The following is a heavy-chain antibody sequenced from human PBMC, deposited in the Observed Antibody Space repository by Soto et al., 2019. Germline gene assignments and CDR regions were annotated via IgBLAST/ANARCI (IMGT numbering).Heavy chain of an antibody. D-gene: IGHD3-22*01. J-gene: IGHJ4*02. CDR1: GGTFSSYA. V-gene: IGHV1-69*06. Sequence: GASVKVSCKASGGTFSSYAISWVRQAPGQGLEWMGGIIPIFGTANYAQKFQGRVTITADKSTSTAYMELSSLRSEDTAVYYCARDQDYDSSGYYAPLDYWGQGTLVTV. CDR2: IIPIFGTA. CDR3: ARDQDYDSSGYYAPLDY.